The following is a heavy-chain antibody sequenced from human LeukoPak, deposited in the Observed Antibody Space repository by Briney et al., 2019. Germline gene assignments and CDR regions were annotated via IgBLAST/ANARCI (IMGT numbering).Heavy chain of an antibody. J-gene: IGHJ4*02. CDR2: IYYSGST. CDR1: GGSISSHY. D-gene: IGHD6-25*01. V-gene: IGHV4-59*11. CDR3: ARVSAAEYYFDY. Sequence: SETLSLTCTVSGGSISSHYWSWIRQPPEKGLEWIGYIYYSGSTNYNPSLKSRVTISVDTSKNQFSLKLSSVTAADTAVYYCARVSAAEYYFDYWGQGTLVTVSS.